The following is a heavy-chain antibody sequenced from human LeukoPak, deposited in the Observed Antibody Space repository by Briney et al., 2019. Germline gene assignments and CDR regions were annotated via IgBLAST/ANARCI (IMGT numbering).Heavy chain of an antibody. CDR3: ARVRWQWLDDDAFDI. CDR1: GYTFTGYY. CDR2: INPNSGGT. V-gene: IGHV1-2*02. D-gene: IGHD6-19*01. Sequence: GASVKVSCKASGYTFTGYYMHWVRQAPGQGLEWMGWINPNSGGTNYAQKFQGRVTMTRDTSISTAYMELSRLRSDDTAVYYCARVRWQWLDDDAFDIWGQGTMVTVSS. J-gene: IGHJ3*02.